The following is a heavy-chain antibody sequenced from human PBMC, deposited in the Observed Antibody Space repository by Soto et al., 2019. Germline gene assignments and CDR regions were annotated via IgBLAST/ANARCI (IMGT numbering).Heavy chain of an antibody. Sequence: QVQLVQSGAEVKKPGASVKVSCKASGYTFTSYDINWVRQATGQGLEWMGWMNPNSGNTGYAQKFKGRVTMTRNTSIRTAYMELSSLRSEDTAVYCCAREHSSSWRFDYWGQGTLVTVSS. D-gene: IGHD6-13*01. CDR1: GYTFTSYD. CDR3: AREHSSSWRFDY. CDR2: MNPNSGNT. V-gene: IGHV1-8*01. J-gene: IGHJ4*02.